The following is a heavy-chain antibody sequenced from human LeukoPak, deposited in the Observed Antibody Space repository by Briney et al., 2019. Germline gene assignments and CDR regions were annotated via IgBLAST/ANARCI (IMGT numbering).Heavy chain of an antibody. D-gene: IGHD5/OR15-5a*01. CDR1: GFTFTGYY. V-gene: IGHV1-2*06. J-gene: IGHJ3*02. CDR2: INPNSGGT. Sequence: ASVKVSCKASGFTFTGYYVHWVRQAPGQGLEWMGRINPNSGGTNYAQKFQGRVTMTRDTSISTAYMELSRLRSDDTAVYCCAREVYGAFDIWGQGTMVTVSS. CDR3: AREVYGAFDI.